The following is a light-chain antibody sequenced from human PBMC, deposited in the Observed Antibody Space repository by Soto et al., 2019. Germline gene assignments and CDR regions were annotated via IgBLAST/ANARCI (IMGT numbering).Light chain of an antibody. J-gene: IGLJ1*01. CDR2: EVT. Sequence: QSALTQPPSASGSPGQSVTISCTGTSSDVGGYNYVSWFQQHPGKAPKVMIYEVTKRPSGVPDRFSGSKSGNTASPTVSGLQAEDEADYYCTSYAGSKNFYVFGTGTKVTVL. CDR3: TSYAGSKNFYV. V-gene: IGLV2-8*01. CDR1: SSDVGGYNY.